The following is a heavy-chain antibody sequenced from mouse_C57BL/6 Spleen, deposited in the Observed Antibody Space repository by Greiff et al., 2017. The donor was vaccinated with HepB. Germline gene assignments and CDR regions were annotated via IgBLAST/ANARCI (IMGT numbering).Heavy chain of an antibody. J-gene: IGHJ4*01. Sequence: VQLQQSGPELVKPGASVKISCKASGYSFTSYYIHWVKQRPGQGLEWIGWIYPGSGNTKYNEKFKGKATLTADTSSSTAYMQLSSLTSEDSAVYYCASPLDSSGYGYAMDYWGQGTSVTVSS. CDR1: GYSFTSYY. D-gene: IGHD3-2*02. CDR2: IYPGSGNT. CDR3: ASPLDSSGYGYAMDY. V-gene: IGHV1-66*01.